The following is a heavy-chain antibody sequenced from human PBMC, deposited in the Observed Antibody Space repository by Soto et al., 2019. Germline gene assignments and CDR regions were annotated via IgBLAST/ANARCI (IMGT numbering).Heavy chain of an antibody. Sequence: ASVKVSCKASGYTFTSYGISWVRQAPGQGLEWMGWISAYNGNTNYAQKLQGRVTMTTDTSTSTAYMELRSLRSDDTAVYYCAIVDSSGYYTFFDYWRQGTLVTVSS. V-gene: IGHV1-18*01. J-gene: IGHJ4*02. D-gene: IGHD3-22*01. CDR3: AIVDSSGYYTFFDY. CDR2: ISAYNGNT. CDR1: GYTFTSYG.